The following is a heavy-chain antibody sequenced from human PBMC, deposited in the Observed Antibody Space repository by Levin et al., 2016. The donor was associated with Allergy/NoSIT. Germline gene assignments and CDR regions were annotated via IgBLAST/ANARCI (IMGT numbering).Heavy chain of an antibody. J-gene: IGHJ6*02. D-gene: IGHD3-10*01. Sequence: VRQAPGKGPEWVSSINGNGGFAYYADSVKGRFSISRDNSKNTLYLQMNSLRAEDTAVYYCAKYRELTTPYYGMDVWGQGTTVTVSS. CDR2: INGNGGFA. V-gene: IGHV3-23*01. CDR3: AKYRELTTPYYGMDV.